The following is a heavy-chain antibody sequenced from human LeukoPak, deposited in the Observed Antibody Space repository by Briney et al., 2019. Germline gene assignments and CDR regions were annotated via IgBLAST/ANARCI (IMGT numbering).Heavy chain of an antibody. CDR1: GGSISSYY. CDR3: ARSSYDSSGYYYYFDY. D-gene: IGHD3-22*01. Sequence: SETLSLTCTVPGGSISSYYWSWFRQPPGKRLEWIGYIYYSGSTSYNPSLKSRVTISVDTSKNQFSLKLSSVTAPDTAVYYCARSSYDSSGYYYYFDYWGQGTLVTVSS. V-gene: IGHV4-59*08. CDR2: IYYSGST. J-gene: IGHJ4*02.